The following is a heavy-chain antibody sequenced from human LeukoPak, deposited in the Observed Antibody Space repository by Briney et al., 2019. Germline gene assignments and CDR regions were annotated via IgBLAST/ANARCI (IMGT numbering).Heavy chain of an antibody. Sequence: SETLSLTCTVSGGSISSATYYWGWIRQPPGKGLEWIGSIYYSGRTYYNPSLKSRLTISVDTPKNQFSLKLSSVTAADTAVYYCAQSLGASTWFGNWFDPWGQGTLVTVSS. J-gene: IGHJ5*02. CDR2: IYYSGRT. D-gene: IGHD3-10*01. CDR3: AQSLGASTWFGNWFDP. CDR1: GGSISSATYY. V-gene: IGHV4-39*01.